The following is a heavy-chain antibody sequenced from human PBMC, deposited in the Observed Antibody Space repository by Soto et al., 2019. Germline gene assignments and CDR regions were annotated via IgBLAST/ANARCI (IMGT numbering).Heavy chain of an antibody. Sequence: GAAVKVSRKASGGTFSSYAISWVRQAPGQGLEWMGGIIPIFGTANYAQKFQGRVTITADESTSTAYMELSSLRSEDTAVYYCARGGIAAAGAFDYWGQGTLVTVSS. CDR2: IIPIFGTA. J-gene: IGHJ4*02. V-gene: IGHV1-69*13. CDR3: ARGGIAAAGAFDY. D-gene: IGHD6-13*01. CDR1: GGTFSSYA.